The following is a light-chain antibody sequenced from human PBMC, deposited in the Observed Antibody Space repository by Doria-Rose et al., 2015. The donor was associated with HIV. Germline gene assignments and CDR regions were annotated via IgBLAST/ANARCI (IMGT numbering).Light chain of an antibody. CDR3: QQSYSPLYT. J-gene: IGKJ2*01. Sequence: GDRVTITCRTSQSISSNLNWYQQKSGEAPKLLIYAASNLRSGVPSRFSGSGSGTDFTLTINSLQPEDFATYYCQQSYSPLYTFGQGTKLEIK. CDR2: AAS. CDR1: QSISSN. V-gene: IGKV1-39*01.